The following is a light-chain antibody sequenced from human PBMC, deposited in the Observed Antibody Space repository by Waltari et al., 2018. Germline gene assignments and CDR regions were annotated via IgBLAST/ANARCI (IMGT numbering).Light chain of an antibody. Sequence: SYELTQPPSVSVSPGQTARITCSGDTLTKQFAYWSQKKPGRAPVVVIYKDSVRPSGIPERFSGASSGTTVTLTISGVQAEDEADYYGQSADSSGTSRDVLFGGGTKLTVL. CDR3: QSADSSGTSRDVL. J-gene: IGLJ2*01. CDR2: KDS. V-gene: IGLV3-25*03. CDR1: TLTKQF.